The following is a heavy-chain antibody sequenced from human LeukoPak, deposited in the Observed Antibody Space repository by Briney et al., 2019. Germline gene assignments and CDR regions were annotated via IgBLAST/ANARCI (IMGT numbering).Heavy chain of an antibody. V-gene: IGHV4-39*07. D-gene: IGHD2-15*01. Sequence: SETLSLTCTVSGGSISSSSYYWGWIRQPPGTGLEWIGSIYYSGSTYYNPSLKSRVTISVDTSKNQFSLKLSSVTAADTAVYYCARGPYCSGGSCYSYYYMDVWGKGTTVTVSS. CDR2: IYYSGST. J-gene: IGHJ6*03. CDR3: ARGPYCSGGSCYSYYYMDV. CDR1: GGSISSSSYY.